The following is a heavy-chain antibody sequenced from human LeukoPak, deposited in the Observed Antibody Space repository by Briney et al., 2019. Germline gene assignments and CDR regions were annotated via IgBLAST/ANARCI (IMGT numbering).Heavy chain of an antibody. D-gene: IGHD1-26*01. CDR1: GGSISNSSYY. V-gene: IGHV4-39*07. CDR3: ARGMGWELREGFDP. Sequence: SETLSLTCTVSGGSISNSSYYWGWIRQPPGKGLEWIGSIYYSGITYYNPSLKSRVTISVDTSKNQFSLKLSSVTAADTAVYYCARGMGWELREGFDPWGQGTLVTVSS. J-gene: IGHJ5*02. CDR2: IYYSGIT.